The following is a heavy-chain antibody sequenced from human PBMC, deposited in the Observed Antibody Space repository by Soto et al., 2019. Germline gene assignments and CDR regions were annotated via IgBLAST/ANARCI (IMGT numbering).Heavy chain of an antibody. CDR3: AREMTTRGMAV. CDR2: MNPNRGNT. Sequence: QVHLVQSGAEVKKPGASVKVSCKASGYTFTSYDINWVRQATGQGLEWMGWMNPNRGNTGYAQKFQGXXTXTXXTSISTAYMELSSLRSEDTAVYYCAREMTTRGMAVWGQGTTVTVSS. J-gene: IGHJ6*02. CDR1: GYTFTSYD. V-gene: IGHV1-8*01.